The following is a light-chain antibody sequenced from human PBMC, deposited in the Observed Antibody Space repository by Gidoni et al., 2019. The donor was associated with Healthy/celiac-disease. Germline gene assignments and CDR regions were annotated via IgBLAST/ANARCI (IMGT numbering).Light chain of an antibody. CDR1: QGISSY. CDR2: AAS. J-gene: IGKJ1*01. V-gene: IGKV1-9*01. Sequence: DIQLTQSPSFLSASVGDRVTITCRASQGISSYLAWYQQKPGKAPKLLIYAASTLQSGVPSRIGGSGSGTEFTLTISSLQPEDFATYYCQQLNSYPRTFGQGTKVEIK. CDR3: QQLNSYPRT.